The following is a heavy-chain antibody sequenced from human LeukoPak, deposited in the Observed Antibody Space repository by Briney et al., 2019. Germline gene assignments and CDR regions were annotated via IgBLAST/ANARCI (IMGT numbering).Heavy chain of an antibody. V-gene: IGHV3-7*01. J-gene: IGHJ4*02. CDR1: GFTFSSYW. Sequence: GGSLRLSCAASGFTFSSYWMSWVRQAPGKGLEWVANIKQDGSEKYYVDSVKGRFTISRDNAKNSLYLQMNSLRAEDTAVYYCARDGLWFGELLGAYWGQGTLVTVSS. CDR3: ARDGLWFGELLGAY. CDR2: IKQDGSEK. D-gene: IGHD3-10*01.